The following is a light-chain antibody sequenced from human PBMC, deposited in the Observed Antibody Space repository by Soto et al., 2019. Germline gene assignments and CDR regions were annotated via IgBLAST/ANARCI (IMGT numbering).Light chain of an antibody. Sequence: VLTQSPATLSLSPGERATLSCRASQSISTFLAWYQQKRGQAPRLLIYDASNRATGIPARFSGSGSGTDFTLTISSLEPEDFAVYFCQQRSNWPTFGGGTNVEIK. CDR1: QSISTF. CDR2: DAS. CDR3: QQRSNWPT. V-gene: IGKV3-11*01. J-gene: IGKJ4*01.